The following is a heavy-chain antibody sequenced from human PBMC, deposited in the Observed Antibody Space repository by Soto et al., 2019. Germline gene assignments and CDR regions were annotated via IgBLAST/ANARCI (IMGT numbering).Heavy chain of an antibody. Sequence: QVQLVQSGAEVQKPGSSVRISCAASGATFNDYTFTWVRRAPGQGLEWMGRVNPLLDASNYAEKFQDRVTITADRSTNTVYMELSGLKSEDSAIYYGASGKSQMTQDRMGFYYYMDVWVKGTTVTVAS. CDR3: ASGKSQMTQDRMGFYYYMDV. CDR2: VNPLLDAS. V-gene: IGHV1-69*08. D-gene: IGHD2-15*01. CDR1: GATFNDYT. J-gene: IGHJ6*03.